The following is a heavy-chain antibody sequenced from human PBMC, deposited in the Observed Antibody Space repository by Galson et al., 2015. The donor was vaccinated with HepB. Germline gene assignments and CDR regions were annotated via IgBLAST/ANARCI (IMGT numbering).Heavy chain of an antibody. Sequence: SLRLSCAASGFTFSSYWTSWFRQAPGKGLEWVANINRDGSEKNYVGSLKGRFTISRDDARNSLYLQMNSLRAEDTAMYYCARGEYSGTWGRGTLVTVSS. D-gene: IGHD2/OR15-2a*01. J-gene: IGHJ5*02. CDR2: INRDGSEK. V-gene: IGHV3-7*03. CDR1: GFTFSSYW. CDR3: ARGEYSGT.